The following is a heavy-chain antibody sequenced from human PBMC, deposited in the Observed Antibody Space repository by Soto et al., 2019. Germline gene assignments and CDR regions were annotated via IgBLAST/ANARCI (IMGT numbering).Heavy chain of an antibody. Sequence: EVQLVESGGGLVKPGGSLRVSCAASGFNFNSYTINWVRQAPGKRLEWLSSISSSGYIFSTASVMSRFTISRDNAKNSVYLQINSLRAEDTAGYFCARDCSGGSCYPGMDVWGQGTTVTVSS. CDR2: ISSSGYI. V-gene: IGHV3-21*01. J-gene: IGHJ6*02. D-gene: IGHD2-15*01. CDR3: ARDCSGGSCYPGMDV. CDR1: GFNFNSYT.